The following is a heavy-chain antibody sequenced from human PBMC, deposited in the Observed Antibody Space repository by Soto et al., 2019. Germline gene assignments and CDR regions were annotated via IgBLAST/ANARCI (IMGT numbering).Heavy chain of an antibody. Sequence: QVQLVQSGAEVKKPGSSVKVSCKASGGTFSSYAISWVRQAPGQGLEWMGGIIPIFGTANYAQKFQGRVTITADESTSTAYMELSSLRSEDTAVYYCASREVGGLGYYYYGMDVWGQGTTVTVSS. D-gene: IGHD3-16*01. CDR1: GGTFSSYA. CDR2: IIPIFGTA. CDR3: ASREVGGLGYYYYGMDV. J-gene: IGHJ6*02. V-gene: IGHV1-69*01.